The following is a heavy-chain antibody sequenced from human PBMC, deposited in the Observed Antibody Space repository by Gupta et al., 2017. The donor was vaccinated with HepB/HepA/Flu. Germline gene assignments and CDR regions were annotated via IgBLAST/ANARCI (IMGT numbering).Heavy chain of an antibody. Sequence: EVQLVESGGGLVQPGGSLRLSCAASGFTFSSYELNWVRQARGKGLYWVSYISSSGSPIYYADSVKGRFTIARDNAKNSLYLQMNSLRAEDTAVYYCGRGPSAVAGTADYWGQGPLVTVSS. D-gene: IGHD6-19*01. CDR2: ISSSGSPI. CDR3: GRGPSAVAGTADY. V-gene: IGHV3-48*03. J-gene: IGHJ4*02. CDR1: GFTFSSYE.